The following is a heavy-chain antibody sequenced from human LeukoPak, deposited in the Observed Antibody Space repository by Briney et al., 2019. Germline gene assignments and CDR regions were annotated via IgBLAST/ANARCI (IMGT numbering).Heavy chain of an antibody. D-gene: IGHD3-22*01. J-gene: IGHJ4*02. CDR2: IYHSGST. CDR3: ARGGVVIRGGLDY. Sequence: PSETLSLTCTVSGYSISSGYYWGWIRQPPGKGLGWIGSIYHSGSTYYNPSLKSRVTISVDTSKNQFSLKTRTVTAADTAVYYCARGGVVIRGGLDYWGQGTLVTVSS. CDR1: GYSISSGYY. V-gene: IGHV4-38-2*02.